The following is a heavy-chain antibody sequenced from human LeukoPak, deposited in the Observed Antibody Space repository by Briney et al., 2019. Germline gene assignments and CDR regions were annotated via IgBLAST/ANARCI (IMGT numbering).Heavy chain of an antibody. J-gene: IGHJ4*02. CDR3: AKDLSADSGRIDY. Sequence: GRSLRLSCAASGFTFDDYAMHWVRQAPGKGLEWDSRFSWNSGIIGYADSVKGRFTISRDNDKNSMYLQMNSLRAEDTALYYCAKDLSADSGRIDYWGQGTLVTVSS. V-gene: IGHV3-9*01. D-gene: IGHD6-19*01. CDR1: GFTFDDYA. CDR2: FSWNSGII.